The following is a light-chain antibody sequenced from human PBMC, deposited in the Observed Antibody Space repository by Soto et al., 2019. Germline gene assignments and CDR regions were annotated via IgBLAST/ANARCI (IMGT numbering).Light chain of an antibody. CDR3: SAYAGSDNTV. Sequence: QSALTQPPSASGSPGQSVTISCAGSSSDVGKYDYVSWYQQHPGKAPKLMIYEVTKRPSGVPGRFSGSKSGNTASLTVSGLQADDEGDDYCSAYAGSDNTVFGTGTKLTVL. CDR1: SSDVGKYDY. CDR2: EVT. V-gene: IGLV2-8*01. J-gene: IGLJ1*01.